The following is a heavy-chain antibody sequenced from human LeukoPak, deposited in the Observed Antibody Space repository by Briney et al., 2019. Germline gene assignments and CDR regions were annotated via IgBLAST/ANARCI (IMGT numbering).Heavy chain of an antibody. D-gene: IGHD6-19*01. CDR1: GFTFSSYA. V-gene: IGHV3-30*04. J-gene: IGHJ5*02. CDR2: ISYDGSNK. CDR3: ASLIAVAGTPFDA. Sequence: GGSLRLSCAASGFTFSSYAMHWVRQAPGKGLEGVAVISYDGSNKYYADSVKGRFTISRDNSKNTLYLQMNSLRAEDTAVYYCASLIAVAGTPFDAWGQGTLVTVSS.